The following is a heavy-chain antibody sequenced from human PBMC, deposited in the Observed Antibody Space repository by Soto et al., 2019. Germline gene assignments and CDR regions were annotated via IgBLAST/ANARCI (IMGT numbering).Heavy chain of an antibody. J-gene: IGHJ6*02. Sequence: ASVKVSCKASGYTFTSYGISWVRQAPGQGLEWMGWISAYNGNTNYAQKLQGRVTMTTDTSTSTAYMELRSLRSDDTAVYYCARDLPDIVVVVAATPHYYYYGMDVWGQGTTVT. V-gene: IGHV1-18*01. CDR3: ARDLPDIVVVVAATPHYYYYGMDV. CDR1: GYTFTSYG. CDR2: ISAYNGNT. D-gene: IGHD2-15*01.